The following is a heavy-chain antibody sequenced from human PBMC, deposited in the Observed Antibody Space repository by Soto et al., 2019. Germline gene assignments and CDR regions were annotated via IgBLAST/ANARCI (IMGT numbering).Heavy chain of an antibody. CDR3: ARDGSIAAALNAFDI. D-gene: IGHD6-13*01. V-gene: IGHV1-2*04. CDR1: GYSLTGYY. CDR2: INPNSGGT. Sequence: GASVRVSCKASGYSLTGYYMHWVRQAPGQGLEWMGWINPNSGGTNYAQKFQGWVTMTRDTSISTAYMELSRLRSDDTAVYYCARDGSIAAALNAFDIWGQGTMVTVSS. J-gene: IGHJ3*02.